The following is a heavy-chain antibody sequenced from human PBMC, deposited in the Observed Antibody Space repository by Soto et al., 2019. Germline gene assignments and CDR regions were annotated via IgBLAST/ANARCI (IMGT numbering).Heavy chain of an antibody. J-gene: IGHJ6*02. V-gene: IGHV4-31*02. CDR2: IYYSGST. Sequence: SETLSLTCTVSGVSISSGGYYWSWIRQHPGKGLEWIGYIYYSGSTYYNPSLKSRVTISVDTSKNQFSLKLSSVTAADTAVYYCARDSMVRGVIIQRVYGMDVWGQGTTVTVSS. CDR1: GVSISSGGYY. CDR3: ARDSMVRGVIIQRVYGMDV. D-gene: IGHD3-10*01.